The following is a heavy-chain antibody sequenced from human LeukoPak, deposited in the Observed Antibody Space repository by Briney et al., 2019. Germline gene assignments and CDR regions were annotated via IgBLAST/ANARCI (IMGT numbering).Heavy chain of an antibody. J-gene: IGHJ4*02. D-gene: IGHD3-3*01. V-gene: IGHV4-31*03. CDR1: GGSISSSGYY. CDR3: ARGDQYDSWSNDY. Sequence: SETLSLTCTVSGGSISSSGYYWTWIRQHPGKGLEWLGYIFYSGSTYYNPSLKGRFTISLDTSKNQLSLKLSSVTAADTAVYYCARGDQYDSWSNDYWGQGTLVTVSS. CDR2: IFYSGST.